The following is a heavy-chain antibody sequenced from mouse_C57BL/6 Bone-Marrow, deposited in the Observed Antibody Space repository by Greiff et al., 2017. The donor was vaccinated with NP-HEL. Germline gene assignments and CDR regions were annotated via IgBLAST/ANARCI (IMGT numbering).Heavy chain of an antibody. CDR3: ARWGWPTPGDY. Sequence: QVQLQQPGAELVMPGASVKLSCKASGYTFTSYWMHWVKQRPGQGLEWIGEIDPSDSYTNYNQKFKGKSTLTVDKSSSTAYMQLSSLTSEDSAVYYCARWGWPTPGDYGGQGTTLTVSS. CDR1: GYTFTSYW. V-gene: IGHV1-69*01. J-gene: IGHJ2*01. CDR2: IDPSDSYT. D-gene: IGHD2-10*01.